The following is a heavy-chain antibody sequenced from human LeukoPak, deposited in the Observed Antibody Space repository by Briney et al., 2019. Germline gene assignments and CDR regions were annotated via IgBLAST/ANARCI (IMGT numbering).Heavy chain of an antibody. CDR3: ARREYYFDY. Sequence: SETLSLTCTVSGGSISSYYWSWIRQPPGKGLEWIGYIYYSGSTNYSPSLKSRVTISVDTSKNQFSLKLSSVTAADTAVYYCARREYYFDYWGQGTLVTVSS. V-gene: IGHV4-59*08. CDR1: GGSISSYY. J-gene: IGHJ4*02. CDR2: IYYSGST.